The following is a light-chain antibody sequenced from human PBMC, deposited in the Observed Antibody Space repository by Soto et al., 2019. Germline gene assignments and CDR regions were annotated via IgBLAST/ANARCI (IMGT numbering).Light chain of an antibody. Sequence: EIVMTQSPATLSVSPGEGATLSCRASQSVSTNLAWYQQKPGQAPRLLIYGASTRAAGIPARFSGSGSGTEFALTISSLQSADFAVYYCQHYNNRPLTFGGGTMVETK. V-gene: IGKV3-15*01. CDR2: GAS. J-gene: IGKJ4*01. CDR1: QSVSTN. CDR3: QHYNNRPLT.